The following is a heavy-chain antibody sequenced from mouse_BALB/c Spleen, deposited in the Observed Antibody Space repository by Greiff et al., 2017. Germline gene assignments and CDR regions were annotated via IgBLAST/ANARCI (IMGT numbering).Heavy chain of an antibody. J-gene: IGHJ4*01. CDR2: IWSGGST. V-gene: IGHV2-2*02. D-gene: IGHD2-3*01. CDR3: ARGSIYDGPPYAMDY. Sequence: QVQLKQSGPGLVQPSQSLSITCTVSGFSLTSYGVHWVRQSPGKGLEWLGVIWSGGSTDYNAAFISRLSISKDNSKSQVFFKMNSLQANDTAIYYCARGSIYDGPPYAMDYWGQGTSVTVSS. CDR1: GFSLTSYG.